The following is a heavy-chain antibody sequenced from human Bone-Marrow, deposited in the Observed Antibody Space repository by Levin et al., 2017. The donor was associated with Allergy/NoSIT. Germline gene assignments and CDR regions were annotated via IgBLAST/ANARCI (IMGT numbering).Heavy chain of an antibody. CDR2: INPNSGGT. Sequence: ASVKVSCKASGYTFTGYYMHWVRQAPGQGLEWMGWINPNSGGTNYAQKFQGRVTMTRDTSISTAYMELSRLRSDDTAVYYCARVNMWKLSSLNWFDPWGQGTLVTVSS. CDR3: ARVNMWKLSSLNWFDP. V-gene: IGHV1-2*02. J-gene: IGHJ5*02. CDR1: GYTFTGYY. D-gene: IGHD1-1*01.